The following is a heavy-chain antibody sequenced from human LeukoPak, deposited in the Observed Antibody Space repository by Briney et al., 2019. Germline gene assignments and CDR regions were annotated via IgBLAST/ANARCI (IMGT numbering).Heavy chain of an antibody. CDR2: ICSGGST. V-gene: IGHV3-53*01. CDR3: AGVSGTDGAEYFQH. D-gene: IGHD5-24*01. CDR1: GFTVSSNY. Sequence: GGSLRLSCAASGFTVSSNYMSWVRQAPGKGLEWVSVICSGGSTYYADSVKGRFTISRDNSKNTLYLQMNSLRAEDTAVYYCAGVSGTDGAEYFQHWGQGTLVTVSS. J-gene: IGHJ1*01.